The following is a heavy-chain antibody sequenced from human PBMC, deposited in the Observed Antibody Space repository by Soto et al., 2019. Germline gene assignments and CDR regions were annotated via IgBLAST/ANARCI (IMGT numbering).Heavy chain of an antibody. V-gene: IGHV3-66*01. CDR3: ARAFVVVVAATYAFDI. D-gene: IGHD2-15*01. Sequence: PGGSLRLSCAASGFTVSSNYMSWVRQAPGKGLEWVSVIYSGGSTYYADSVKGRFTISRDNSKNTLYLQMNSLRAEDTAVYYCARAFVVVVAATYAFDIWGQGTMVTVSS. CDR1: GFTVSSNY. J-gene: IGHJ3*02. CDR2: IYSGGST.